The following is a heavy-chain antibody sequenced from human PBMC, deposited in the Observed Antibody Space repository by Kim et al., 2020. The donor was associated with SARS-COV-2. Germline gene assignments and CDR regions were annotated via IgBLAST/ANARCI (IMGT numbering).Heavy chain of an antibody. Sequence: SQTLSLTCAISGDSVSSNSAAWNWIRQSPSRGLEWLGRTYYRSKWYNDYAVSVKSRITINPDTSKNQFSLQLNSVTPEDTAVYYCAREKLDGSGSIYYYYGMDVWGQGTTVTVSS. J-gene: IGHJ6*02. CDR2: TYYRSKWYN. CDR3: AREKLDGSGSIYYYYGMDV. V-gene: IGHV6-1*01. D-gene: IGHD3-10*01. CDR1: GDSVSSNSAA.